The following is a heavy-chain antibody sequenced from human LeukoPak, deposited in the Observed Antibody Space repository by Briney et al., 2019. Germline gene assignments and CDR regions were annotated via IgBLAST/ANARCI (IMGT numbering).Heavy chain of an antibody. V-gene: IGHV4-34*01. CDR2: INHSGST. D-gene: IGHD3-22*01. CDR1: GGSFSGYY. J-gene: IGHJ4*02. Sequence: SETLSLTCAVYGGSFSGYYWSWIRQPPGKGLEWIGEINHSGSTNYNPSLKSRVTISVDTSKNQFSLKLSSVTAADTAVYYCARGPPIDYYDSSDYYYVFDYWGQGTLVTVSS. CDR3: ARGPPIDYYDSSDYYYVFDY.